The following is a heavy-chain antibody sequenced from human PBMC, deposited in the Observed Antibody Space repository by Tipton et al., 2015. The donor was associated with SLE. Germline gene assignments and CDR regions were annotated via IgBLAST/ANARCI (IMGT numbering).Heavy chain of an antibody. CDR3: ARVGSDWSLDY. CDR1: GFTFSRYW. CDR2: TNIDGSST. V-gene: IGHV3-74*01. Sequence: SLRLSCAASGFTFSRYWMHWVRQAPGKGLVWVSRTNIDGSSTNYADSVRDRFTISRDNAKNTLYLQMNSLRAEDTAVYYCARVGSDWSLDYWGQGTLVTVSS. D-gene: IGHD6-19*01. J-gene: IGHJ4*02.